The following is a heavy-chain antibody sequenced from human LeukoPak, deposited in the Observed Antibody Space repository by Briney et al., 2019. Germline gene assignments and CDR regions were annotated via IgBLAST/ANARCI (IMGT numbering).Heavy chain of an antibody. D-gene: IGHD4-23*01. V-gene: IGHV4-61*02. CDR1: GDSMRSDSSF. CDR3: ARELGSDYGGSSG. CDR2: IYATGNT. Sequence: SQTLSLTCSVSGDSMRSDSSFWSWIRQPAGKGLEWIGRIYATGNTNYNPSLERRVTISVDTSKNQFSLELTSVTAAGPAVLYCARELGSDYGGSSGWGQGTLATVSA. J-gene: IGHJ4*02.